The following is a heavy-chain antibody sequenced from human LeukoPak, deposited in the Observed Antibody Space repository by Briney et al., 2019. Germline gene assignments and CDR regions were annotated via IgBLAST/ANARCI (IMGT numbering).Heavy chain of an antibody. D-gene: IGHD5-18*01. V-gene: IGHV3-49*03. CDR3: TRDGDVDTAIRELYYYYYMDV. J-gene: IGHJ6*03. CDR2: IRSKAYGGTT. Sequence: GGSLRLSCTASGFTFGDYAMSWFRQAPGKGLEWVGFIRSKAYGGTTEYAASVKGRFTISRDDSKSIAYLQMNSLKTEDTAVYYCTRDGDVDTAIRELYYYYYMDVWGKGTTVTVSS. CDR1: GFTFGDYA.